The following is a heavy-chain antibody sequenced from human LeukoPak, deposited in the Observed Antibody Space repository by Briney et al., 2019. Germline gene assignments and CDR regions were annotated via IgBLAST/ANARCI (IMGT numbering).Heavy chain of an antibody. CDR1: GFTFSSYA. D-gene: IGHD2-15*01. Sequence: PGGYLRLSCAASGFTFSSYAISWVRQAPGKGLEWVSAISGSGGSTYYADSVKGRFTISRDNSKNTLYVQMNSLRAEDTAVYYCAKTPRYCSGGSCYGGYFDYWGQGTLVTVSS. CDR2: ISGSGGST. J-gene: IGHJ4*02. CDR3: AKTPRYCSGGSCYGGYFDY. V-gene: IGHV3-23*01.